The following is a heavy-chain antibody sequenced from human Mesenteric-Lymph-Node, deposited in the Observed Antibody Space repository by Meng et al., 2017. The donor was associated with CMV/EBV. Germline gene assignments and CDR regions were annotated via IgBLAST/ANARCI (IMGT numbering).Heavy chain of an antibody. CDR2: ISGSGGST. J-gene: IGHJ4*02. CDR1: GFTFSSYA. CDR3: AKDPASRDGYRVHLGGGDY. V-gene: IGHV3-23*01. D-gene: IGHD5-24*01. Sequence: GESLKISCAASGFTFSSYAMSWVRQAPGKGLEWVSAISGSGGSTYYADSVKGRFTISRDNSKNTLYLQMNSLRAEDTAVYYCAKDPASRDGYRVHLGGGDYWGQRTLVTVSS.